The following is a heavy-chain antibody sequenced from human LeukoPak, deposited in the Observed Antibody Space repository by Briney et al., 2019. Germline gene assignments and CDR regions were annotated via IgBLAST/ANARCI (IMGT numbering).Heavy chain of an antibody. Sequence: SETVSLTCTVSGGSLSSHYWSWMRQPPGKGLEGMGYIYYRRNTKYIPCITSRATISVNTTKNQFSLKLSSVTAADTAVYYCASPRSVTDYWGQGTLVTVSS. V-gene: IGHV4-59*11. D-gene: IGHD4-17*01. J-gene: IGHJ4*02. CDR3: ASPRSVTDY. CDR2: IYYRRNT. CDR1: GGSLSSHY.